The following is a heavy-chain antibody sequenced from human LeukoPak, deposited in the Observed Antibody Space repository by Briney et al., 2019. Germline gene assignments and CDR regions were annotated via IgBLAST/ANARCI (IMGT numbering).Heavy chain of an antibody. CDR1: GGSISSGGYY. CDR3: ARGGTVPPLPFDY. D-gene: IGHD4-17*01. J-gene: IGHJ4*02. V-gene: IGHV4-31*03. CDR2: IYYSGST. Sequence: SETLSLTCTVSGGSISSGGYYWSWIRQHPGKGLEWIGYIYYSGSTYYNPSLKSRVTISVDTSKNQFSLKLSSVTAADTAVYYCARGGTVPPLPFDYWGQGTLVTVSS.